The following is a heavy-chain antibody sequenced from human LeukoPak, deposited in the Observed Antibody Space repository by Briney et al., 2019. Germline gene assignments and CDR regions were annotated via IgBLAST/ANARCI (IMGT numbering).Heavy chain of an antibody. CDR1: GGTFSSYA. J-gene: IGHJ4*02. CDR3: ARYGAQNLWYSDY. D-gene: IGHD3-10*01. Sequence: ASVKVSCKASGGTFSSYAISWVRQAPGQGLEWMGGIIPIFGTANYAQKFQGRVTITAGESTSTAYMELSSLRSEDTAVYYCARYGAQNLWYSDYWGQGTLVTVSS. CDR2: IIPIFGTA. V-gene: IGHV1-69*13.